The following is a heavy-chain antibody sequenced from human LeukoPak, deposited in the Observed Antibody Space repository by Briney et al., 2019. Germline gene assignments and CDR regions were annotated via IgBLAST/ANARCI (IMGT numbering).Heavy chain of an antibody. Sequence: SETLSLTCTVSGYSISSGYYWGWIRQPPGKGLEWIGSIYHSGSTYYNPSLKSRVTISVDTSKNQFSLKLSSVTAADTAVYYCARQRFRMITFGGVIVENWFDPWGQGTLVTVSS. D-gene: IGHD3-16*02. CDR3: ARQRFRMITFGGVIVENWFDP. J-gene: IGHJ5*02. CDR2: IYHSGST. CDR1: GYSISSGYY. V-gene: IGHV4-38-2*02.